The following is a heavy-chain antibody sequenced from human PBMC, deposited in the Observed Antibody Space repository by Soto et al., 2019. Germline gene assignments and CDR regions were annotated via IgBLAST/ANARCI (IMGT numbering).Heavy chain of an antibody. Sequence: SETLSLTCAVYGGSFSGYYWSWIRQPPGNGLEWIGEINHSGSTNYNPSLKRRLTISIDKSQKQFSLRLSSVTAADTAVYYCARGAPRGIIHDFDSWSQGSLVTVSS. CDR1: GGSFSGYY. D-gene: IGHD3-10*01. V-gene: IGHV4-34*01. CDR3: ARGAPRGIIHDFDS. J-gene: IGHJ4*02. CDR2: INHSGST.